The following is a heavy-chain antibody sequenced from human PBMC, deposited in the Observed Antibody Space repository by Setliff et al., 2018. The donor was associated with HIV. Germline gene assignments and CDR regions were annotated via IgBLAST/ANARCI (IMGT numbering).Heavy chain of an antibody. J-gene: IGHJ3*01. Sequence: PSETLSLTCTVSGVSISNYYWNWIRQPPGKGLEWIGSIYFTGSSDNNPSLKSRVTLSVDTSKHQFSLKLSPVTAADTAVYYCARVQMAYAAFDVWGQGTMVTVSS. CDR1: GVSISNYY. CDR2: IYFTGSS. V-gene: IGHV4-59*01. CDR3: ARVQMAYAAFDV. D-gene: IGHD4-17*01.